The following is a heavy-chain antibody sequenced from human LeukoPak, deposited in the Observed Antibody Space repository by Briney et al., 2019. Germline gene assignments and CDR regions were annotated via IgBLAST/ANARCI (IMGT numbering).Heavy chain of an antibody. CDR2: INHSGST. CDR3: ARDRVVPAAGNFDY. V-gene: IGHV4-34*01. Sequence: GSLRLSCAASGFTFSSYGMHWVRQPPGKGLEWIGEINHSGSTNYNPSLKSRVTISVDTSKNQFSLKLSSVTAADTAVYYCARDRVVPAAGNFDYWGQGTLVTVSS. D-gene: IGHD2-2*01. J-gene: IGHJ4*02. CDR1: GFTFSSYG.